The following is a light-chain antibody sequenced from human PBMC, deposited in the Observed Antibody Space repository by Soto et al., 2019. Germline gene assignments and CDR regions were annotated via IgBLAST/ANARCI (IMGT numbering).Light chain of an antibody. CDR3: QQYNTYSKT. V-gene: IGKV1-5*01. J-gene: IGKJ1*01. CDR2: DAS. Sequence: DIQMTQSPSTLSASVGDRVTITCLASQSISSWLAWYQQKPGKAPKLLIYDASSLESGVPSRFSGSGSGTEFTLTISSLQSDDFATYFCQQYNTYSKTFGQGTKVDIK. CDR1: QSISSW.